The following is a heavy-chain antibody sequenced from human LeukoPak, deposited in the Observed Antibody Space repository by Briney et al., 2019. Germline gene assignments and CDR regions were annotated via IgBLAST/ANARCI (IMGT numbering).Heavy chain of an antibody. J-gene: IGHJ4*02. Sequence: GGSLRLSCAASGFTFSSYEMDWVRQAPGKGLEWVSYISSGSTIYDADSVKGRSTISRDNAKNSLYLQMNSLRAEDTAVYYCARESIAVAGAPFDYWGQGTLVTVSS. D-gene: IGHD6-19*01. CDR2: ISSGSTI. V-gene: IGHV3-48*03. CDR1: GFTFSSYE. CDR3: ARESIAVAGAPFDY.